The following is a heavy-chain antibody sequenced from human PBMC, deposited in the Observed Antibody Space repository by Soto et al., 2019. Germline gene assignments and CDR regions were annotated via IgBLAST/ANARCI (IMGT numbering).Heavy chain of an antibody. CDR2: IIPILGIA. V-gene: IGHV1-69*02. CDR3: ARSMTTVTTSSQYAFDI. J-gene: IGHJ3*02. CDR1: GGTFSSYT. Sequence: QVQLVQSGAEVKKPGSSVKVSCKASGGTFSSYTISWVRQAPGQGLEWMGRIIPILGIANYAQKFQGRVTITADKSTSTAYMELSSLRSEDTAVYYCARSMTTVTTSSQYAFDIWGQGTMVTVSS. D-gene: IGHD4-17*01.